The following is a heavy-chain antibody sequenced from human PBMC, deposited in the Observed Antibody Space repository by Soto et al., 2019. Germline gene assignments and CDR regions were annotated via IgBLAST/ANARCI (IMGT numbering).Heavy chain of an antibody. J-gene: IGHJ6*02. V-gene: IGHV4-31*03. CDR2: ISYRGST. CDR3: ARVPLRGVHPAYYYYRLDV. CDR1: GGSSSSGGYY. Sequence: SETLSLTCTVSGGSSSSGGYYWSWIRQHPXRGLEWIGYISYRGSTYYNPSLESRVTISVDTSKNQFSLKLSSVTAADTAVYYCARVPLRGVHPAYYYYRLDVWGQGTTVTVSS. D-gene: IGHD3-10*01.